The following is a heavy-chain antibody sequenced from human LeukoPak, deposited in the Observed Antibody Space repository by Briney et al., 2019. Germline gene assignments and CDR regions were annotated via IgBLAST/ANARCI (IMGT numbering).Heavy chain of an antibody. D-gene: IGHD2-21*01. J-gene: IGHJ4*02. CDR2: IYGGGTT. CDR3: ARDQHFDY. Sequence: PGGSLRLSCAASGFTVSSNYMSWVRQAAGKGLEWVSVIYGGGTTYYADSVKGRFTISRDNSKNTLYLQMNSLRTEDTAVYYCARDQHFDYWGQGTLVTVSS. CDR1: GFTVSSNY. V-gene: IGHV3-53*01.